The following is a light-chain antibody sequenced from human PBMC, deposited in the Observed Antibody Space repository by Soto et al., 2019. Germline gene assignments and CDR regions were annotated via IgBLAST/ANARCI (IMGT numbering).Light chain of an antibody. CDR3: LQYVAYPFT. CDR1: QGVGKS. V-gene: IGKV1-16*02. CDR2: GAS. J-gene: IGKJ3*01. Sequence: DIQMTQSPSSLSASVGDRVTITCRASQGVGKSLVWIQQKPGKAPKPLISGASTLQSGVPSKFSGSGSGTDFTLTISSLQPEDFATYYCLQYVAYPFTFGPGTKVEIK.